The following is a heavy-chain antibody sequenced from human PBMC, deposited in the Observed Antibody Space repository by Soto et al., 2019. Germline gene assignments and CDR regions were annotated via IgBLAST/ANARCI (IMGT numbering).Heavy chain of an antibody. CDR2: ISHDGGDK. J-gene: IGHJ4*02. Sequence: PGGSLRLSCAASGFSFSSYTMHWVRQTPGKGLERVAVISHDGGDKYYADSVKGRFTISRDNSKNTLYLQMNSLRVEDTAVYYCAKDADTDRATDGDRLRWYQIDSWGQGTPVTVSS. CDR3: AKDADTDRATDGDRLRWYQIDS. CDR1: GFSFSSYT. D-gene: IGHD4-17*01. V-gene: IGHV3-30*04.